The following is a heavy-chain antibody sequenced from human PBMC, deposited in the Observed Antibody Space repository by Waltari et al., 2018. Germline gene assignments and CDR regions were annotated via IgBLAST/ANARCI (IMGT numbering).Heavy chain of an antibody. D-gene: IGHD3-10*01. V-gene: IGHV3-7*01. CDR3: ARVMYYKPAKSYYFYY. CDR1: GFIFSYFW. Sequence: DVQLVESGGGLVQPGGSLRLSCEASGFIFSYFWMGWVRQDPGQGLGLGANKNQDGSEKDCVDSLNGRLSISRDNANNLLYLQVNSLTAEDTAVYYCARVMYYKPAKSYYFYYWGQGTLVTVSS. CDR2: KNQDGSEK. J-gene: IGHJ4*02.